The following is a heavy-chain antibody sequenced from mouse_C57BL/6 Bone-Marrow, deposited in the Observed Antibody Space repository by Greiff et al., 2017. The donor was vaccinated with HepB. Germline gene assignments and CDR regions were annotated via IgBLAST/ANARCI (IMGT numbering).Heavy chain of an antibody. CDR1: GFTIKDDY. J-gene: IGHJ3*01. CDR3: TTCVAY. CDR2: IDPENGDT. V-gene: IGHV14-4*01. Sequence: VQLQQSGAELVRPGASVKLSCTASGFTIKDDYMHWVKQRPEQGLEWIGWIDPENGDTEYASKFQGKATITADTSTNTPYLQLISPASEATAVYSCTTCVAYWGQGTLVTVSA.